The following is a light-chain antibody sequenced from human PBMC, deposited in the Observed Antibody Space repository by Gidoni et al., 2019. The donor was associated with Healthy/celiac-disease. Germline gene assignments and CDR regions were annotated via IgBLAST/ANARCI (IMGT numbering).Light chain of an antibody. CDR2: EVS. Sequence: QSALTQPVSVSGSPGQSITISCTGTSSDVGGYNYVSWYQQHPGKAPKLMIYEVSNRPSGVSNRFSGSMSGNTASLTISGLQAEDEADYYCSSYTSSSTRVFGGGTKLTVL. J-gene: IGLJ3*02. CDR3: SSYTSSSTRV. CDR1: SSDVGGYNY. V-gene: IGLV2-14*01.